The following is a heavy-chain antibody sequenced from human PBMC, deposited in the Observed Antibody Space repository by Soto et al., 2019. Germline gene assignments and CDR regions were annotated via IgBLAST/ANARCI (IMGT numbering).Heavy chain of an antibody. CDR3: VRMLDRDF. Sequence: PGGSLRLSCAASGFAFSNYFMYRVRQGPGKGLVWVSRINRDGTTTDYADSVKGRFTISRDNARNTLYLQMNILRAEDTAVYYCVRMLDRDFRGRGT. D-gene: IGHD1-1*01. CDR2: INRDGTTT. V-gene: IGHV3-74*01. CDR1: GFAFSNYF. J-gene: IGHJ4*02.